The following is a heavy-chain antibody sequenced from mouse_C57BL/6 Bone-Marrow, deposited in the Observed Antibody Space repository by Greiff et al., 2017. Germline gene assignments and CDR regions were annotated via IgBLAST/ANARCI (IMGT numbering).Heavy chain of an antibody. CDR1: GYTFTTYP. J-gene: IGHJ2*01. CDR3: ARGYYGSSPYYFDY. Sequence: QVQLQQSGAELVKPGASVKMSCKASGYTFTTYPIEWMKQNHGKSLEWIGNFHPYNDDTKYNEKFKGKDTLTIEKSSSTVYLELSRLKSYDSAVYYCARGYYGSSPYYFDYWGQGTTLTVSS. V-gene: IGHV1-47*01. D-gene: IGHD1-1*01. CDR2: FHPYNDDT.